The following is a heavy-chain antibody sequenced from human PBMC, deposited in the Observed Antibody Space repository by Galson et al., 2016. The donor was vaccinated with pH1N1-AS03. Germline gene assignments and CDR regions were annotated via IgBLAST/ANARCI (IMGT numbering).Heavy chain of an antibody. CDR2: IYPGDSDS. CDR1: ADSFSSYW. CDR3: ARRETEVGTDF. Sequence: QSGAEVKKPGEPLNISCKGSADSFSSYWIAWVRQMPGKGPEWMGVIYPGDSDSRYSPSFRGQVTITSDKSTNTAYLQWRSLKASDTAMYYCARRETEVGTDFWGQGTLVTVSS. D-gene: IGHD1-1*01. V-gene: IGHV5-51*03. J-gene: IGHJ4*02.